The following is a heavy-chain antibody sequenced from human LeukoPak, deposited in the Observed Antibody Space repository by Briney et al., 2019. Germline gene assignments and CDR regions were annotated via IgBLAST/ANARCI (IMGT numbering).Heavy chain of an antibody. V-gene: IGHV4-34*01. D-gene: IGHD2-15*01. CDR2: INHSGST. J-gene: IGHJ4*02. CDR3: ARGRGYCSGGSCTGIDY. CDR1: GGSFSGYY. Sequence: RPSETLSLTCAVYGGSFSGYYWSWIRQPPGKGLEWIGEINHSGSTNYNPSLKSRVTISVDTSKNQFSLKLSSVTAADTAVYYCARGRGYCSGGSCTGIDYWGQGTLVTVSS.